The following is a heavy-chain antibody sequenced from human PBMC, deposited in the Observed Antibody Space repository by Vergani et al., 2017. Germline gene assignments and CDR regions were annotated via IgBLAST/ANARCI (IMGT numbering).Heavy chain of an antibody. CDR1: GFTFSSYA. Sequence: QVQLVESGGGVVQPGGSLRLSCAASGFTFSSYAMSWVRQAPGKGLEWVAVISYDGSNKYYADSVKGRFTISRDNSKNTLYLQMNSLRAEDTAVYYCANSISGSYSYWGQGTLVTVSS. D-gene: IGHD3-10*01. J-gene: IGHJ4*02. V-gene: IGHV3-30*18. CDR2: ISYDGSNK. CDR3: ANSISGSYSY.